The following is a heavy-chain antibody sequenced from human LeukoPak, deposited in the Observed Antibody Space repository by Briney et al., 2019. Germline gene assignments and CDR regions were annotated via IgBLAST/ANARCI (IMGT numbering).Heavy chain of an antibody. CDR2: TYHTGST. V-gene: IGHV4-38-2*01. Sequence: PSETLSLTCAVSAYSIRSGYYWGWFRQPPGQGLEWIATTYHTGSTYYNPSLKSRVTISVDKSKNHFSLKVTSVTAADTAVYYCARRSYDRFTFDSWGQGTLVTVSS. CDR3: ARRSYDRFTFDS. CDR1: AYSIRSGYY. D-gene: IGHD1-26*01. J-gene: IGHJ4*02.